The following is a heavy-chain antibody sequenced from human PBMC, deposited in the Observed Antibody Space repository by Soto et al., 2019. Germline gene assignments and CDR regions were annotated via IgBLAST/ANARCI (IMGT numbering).Heavy chain of an antibody. CDR3: VKEGSGWYSRGSFDL. D-gene: IGHD6-19*01. CDR2: ISYDGRKK. V-gene: IGHV3-30*04. CDR1: GFSLSPSG. J-gene: IGHJ3*01. Sequence: PGGSLRLSCAASGFSLSPSGMHWVRQAPGKGLEWVAAISYDGRKKYYADSVRGRFTISRDNSNNTLFLQMNSLRREDTAVYYCVKEGSGWYSRGSFDLWGRGTVVTVSS.